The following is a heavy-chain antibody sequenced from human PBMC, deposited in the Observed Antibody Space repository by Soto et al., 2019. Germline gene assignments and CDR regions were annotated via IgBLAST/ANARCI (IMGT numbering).Heavy chain of an antibody. V-gene: IGHV1-69*02. CDR3: AIVTSHHGDPDSFDI. J-gene: IGHJ3*02. CDR1: GGTFSSYT. Sequence: QVQLVQSWAEVKKPGSAVKVSCKASGGTFSSYTISWVRQAPGQGLEWMGRIIPILGIANYAQKFQGRVTITADKSTRTAYMELSSLRSDDTAVYYCAIVTSHHGDPDSFDIWCQGTMVTVAS. CDR2: IIPILGIA. D-gene: IGHD4-17*01.